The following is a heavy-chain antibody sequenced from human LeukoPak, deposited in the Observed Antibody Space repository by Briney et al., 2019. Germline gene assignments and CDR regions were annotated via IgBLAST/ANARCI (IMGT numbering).Heavy chain of an antibody. V-gene: IGHV3-66*04. CDR2: IRSDATT. J-gene: IGHJ4*02. D-gene: IGHD4-17*01. CDR1: GFTASSKY. Sequence: GGSLRLSCTASGFTASSKYMSWVRQASGKGLEWVSFIRSDATTAYADSVQGRFTISGDDSKNTLYLQMNSLRVEDTAVYYCARRRGGYGEGEFDYWGQGTLVTVSS. CDR3: ARRRGGYGEGEFDY.